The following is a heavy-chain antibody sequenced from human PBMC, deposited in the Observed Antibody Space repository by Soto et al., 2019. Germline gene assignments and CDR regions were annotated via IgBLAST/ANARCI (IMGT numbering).Heavy chain of an antibody. Sequence: PSETLSLTCTVSGRSISSYYWSWIRQPPGKGLEWIGYIYYSGSTNYNPSLKSRVTISVDTSKNQFSLKLSSVTAADTAVYYCARAPTQYYDFWSGYYGNNWFDPWGQGTLVTVS. CDR1: GRSISSYY. D-gene: IGHD3-3*01. CDR2: IYYSGST. CDR3: ARAPTQYYDFWSGYYGNNWFDP. J-gene: IGHJ5*02. V-gene: IGHV4-59*01.